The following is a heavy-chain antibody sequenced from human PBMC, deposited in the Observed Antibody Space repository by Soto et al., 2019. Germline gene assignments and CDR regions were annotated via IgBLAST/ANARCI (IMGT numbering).Heavy chain of an antibody. J-gene: IGHJ4*02. CDR2: IYWDDDK. CDR1: GFSLSTRGVG. V-gene: IGHV2-5*02. D-gene: IGHD6-13*01. CDR3: AHIGVSRWFDF. Sequence: QITLKESGPTLVKPTQTLTLTCTFSGFSLSTRGVGVGWIRQPPGKALEWLVLIYWDDDKRYSPSLKTRLTITKDTSKNQVVLTMINMDPVDTATYSCAHIGVSRWFDFWGQGTLVTVSS.